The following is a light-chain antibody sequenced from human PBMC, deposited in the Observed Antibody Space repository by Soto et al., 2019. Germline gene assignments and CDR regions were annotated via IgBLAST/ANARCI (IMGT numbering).Light chain of an antibody. Sequence: DIVMTQSPLSLPVTPGEPASISCRSSQSLLHSNGYNYLDWYLQKPGQSPQLLIYLGSNRASGVPDRFSGSGSGTDFTLKISRVEAEDVGVYYCMQALQTKPITFGQGTRLEI. CDR3: MQALQTKPIT. CDR1: QSLLHSNGYNY. CDR2: LGS. J-gene: IGKJ5*01. V-gene: IGKV2-28*01.